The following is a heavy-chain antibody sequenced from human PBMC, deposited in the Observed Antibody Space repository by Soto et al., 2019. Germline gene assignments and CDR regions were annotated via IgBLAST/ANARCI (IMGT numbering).Heavy chain of an antibody. CDR3: ARRGHGYNLVDY. CDR1: GFTFSSYA. V-gene: IGHV3-23*01. J-gene: IGHJ4*02. Sequence: EVQLLESGGGLVQPGGSLRLSCAASGFTFSSYAMSWVRQAPGKGLEWVSAISGSGGSTYYADSVKGRLTISRDNSKNTLYLPMNSLSAEDTAVYYCARRGHGYNLVDYWVQGTLVTVSS. CDR2: ISGSGGST. D-gene: IGHD5-12*01.